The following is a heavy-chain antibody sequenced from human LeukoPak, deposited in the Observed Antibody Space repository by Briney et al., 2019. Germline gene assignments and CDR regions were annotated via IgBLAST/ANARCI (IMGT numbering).Heavy chain of an antibody. D-gene: IGHD3-3*01. V-gene: IGHV1-58*01. CDR1: GFTFTSSA. J-gene: IGHJ6*03. CDR2: IVVGSGNT. Sequence: ASVKVSCKASGFTFTSSAVQWVRQARGQRLEWIGWIVVGSGNTNYAQKFQERVTITRDMSTSTAYMELSSLRSEDTAVYYCAAYDFWSGIGDYYMDVWGKGTTVTVSS. CDR3: AAYDFWSGIGDYYMDV.